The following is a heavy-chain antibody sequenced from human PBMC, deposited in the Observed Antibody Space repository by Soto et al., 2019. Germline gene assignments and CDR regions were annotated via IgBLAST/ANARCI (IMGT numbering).Heavy chain of an antibody. V-gene: IGHV3-21*01. Sequence: PGGSLRLSSAGSGFSFSSYSMKWVGQAPGKGLEWVSSISSNSNYIYNADSVKGRFTISRDNARNSLFLRMHSLRAEDTAVYYCARDWCYYIRFDAFDIWGQGTMVTVSS. J-gene: IGHJ3*02. CDR1: GFSFSSYS. CDR2: ISSNSNYI. CDR3: ARDWCYYIRFDAFDI. D-gene: IGHD3-22*01.